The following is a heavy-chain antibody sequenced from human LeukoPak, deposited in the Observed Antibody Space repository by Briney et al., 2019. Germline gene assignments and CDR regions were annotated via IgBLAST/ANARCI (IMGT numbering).Heavy chain of an antibody. Sequence: PGGSLRLSCAASGSTFSDYYMSWIRQAPGKGLEWVSYISSSGSTIYYADSVKGRFTISRDNAKNSLYLQMNSLRAEDTAVYYCARDPITIFGVVDYWGQGTLVTVSS. D-gene: IGHD3-3*01. CDR3: ARDPITIFGVVDY. CDR2: ISSSGSTI. CDR1: GSTFSDYY. V-gene: IGHV3-11*01. J-gene: IGHJ4*02.